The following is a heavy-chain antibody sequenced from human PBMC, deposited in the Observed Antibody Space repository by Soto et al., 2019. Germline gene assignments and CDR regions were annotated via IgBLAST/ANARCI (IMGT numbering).Heavy chain of an antibody. D-gene: IGHD3-16*02. J-gene: IGHJ4*02. Sequence: GGSLRLSWAASGFTFSNAWMSWVRQAPGKGLEWVGRIKSKTDGGTTDYAAPVKGRFTISRDDSKNTLYLQMNSLKTEDTAVYYCTTVRWMITFGGAISADYWGQGTLVTVSS. V-gene: IGHV3-15*01. CDR1: GFTFSNAW. CDR2: IKSKTDGGTT. CDR3: TTVRWMITFGGAISADY.